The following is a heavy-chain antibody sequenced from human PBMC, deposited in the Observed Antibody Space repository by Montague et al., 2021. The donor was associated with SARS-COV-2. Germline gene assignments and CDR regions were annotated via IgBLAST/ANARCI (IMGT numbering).Heavy chain of an antibody. CDR1: DGSVISTYPH. Sequence: SETLSLTCTVSDGSVISTYPHWHWVRQSPGRGLEWIGGYLFHIDTADYPASLRSRVTISVDTSKNQFSLKLTSVTAADTAVYYCTRGIDSYKTGYWGQGIQVTVSS. J-gene: IGHJ4*02. CDR2: LFHIDTA. V-gene: IGHV4-61*01. CDR3: TRGIDSYKTGY. D-gene: IGHD6-13*01.